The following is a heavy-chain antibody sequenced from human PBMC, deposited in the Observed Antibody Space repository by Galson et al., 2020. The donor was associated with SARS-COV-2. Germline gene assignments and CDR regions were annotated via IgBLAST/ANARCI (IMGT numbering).Heavy chain of an antibody. CDR1: GYSISSGYY. CDR3: ARCQGGSYVWGCEY. CDR2: MYHSGSS. Sequence: SETLSLTCDVSGYSISSGYYWGWIRQPPGKGLEWIGTMYHSGSSHYNPSLKSRVSMSVDTSKNQLSLKVRSLTAADTAVYYCARCQGGSYVWGCEYWGQGTLGTVSS. V-gene: IGHV4-38-2*01. D-gene: IGHD1-26*01. J-gene: IGHJ4*02.